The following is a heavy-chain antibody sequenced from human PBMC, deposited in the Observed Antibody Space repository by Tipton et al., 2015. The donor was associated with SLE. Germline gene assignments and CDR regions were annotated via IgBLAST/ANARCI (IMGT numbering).Heavy chain of an antibody. CDR2: INHSGST. CDR1: GGSFSGYY. D-gene: IGHD6-13*01. V-gene: IGHV4-34*01. CDR3: ARVVKGSSWYWFDP. J-gene: IGHJ5*02. Sequence: TLSLTCAVYGGSFSGYYWSWIRQPPGKGLEWIGEINHSGSTNYNPSLKSRVTISVDMSKNQFSLKLSSVTAADTAVYYCARVVKGSSWYWFDPWGQGTLVTVSS.